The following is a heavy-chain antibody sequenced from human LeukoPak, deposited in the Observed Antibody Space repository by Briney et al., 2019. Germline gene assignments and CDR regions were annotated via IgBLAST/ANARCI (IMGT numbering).Heavy chain of an antibody. V-gene: IGHV3-7*01. D-gene: IGHD6-19*01. CDR2: IKQDGSEK. CDR3: ARDSPPGWRWLVTSGAFDI. J-gene: IGHJ3*02. Sequence: GGSLRLSCAASGFTFSSYWMSWVRQAPGKGLEWVANIKQDGSEKYYVDSVKGRFTISRGNAKNSLYLQMNSLRAEDTAVYYCARDSPPGWRWLVTSGAFDIWGQGTMVTVSS. CDR1: GFTFSSYW.